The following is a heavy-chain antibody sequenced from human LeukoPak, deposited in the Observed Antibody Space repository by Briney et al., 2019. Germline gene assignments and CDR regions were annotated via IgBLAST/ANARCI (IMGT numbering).Heavy chain of an antibody. CDR3: ARARVEMATIPFDY. V-gene: IGHV1-3*01. CDR1: GYIFTSYG. J-gene: IGHJ4*02. CDR2: INAGNGNT. Sequence: GASVKVSCKASGYIFTSYGFAWVRQAPGQGLEWMGWINAGNGNTKYSQKFQGRVTITRDTSASTAYMELSSLRSEDTAVYYCARARVEMATIPFDYWGQGTLVTVSS. D-gene: IGHD5-24*01.